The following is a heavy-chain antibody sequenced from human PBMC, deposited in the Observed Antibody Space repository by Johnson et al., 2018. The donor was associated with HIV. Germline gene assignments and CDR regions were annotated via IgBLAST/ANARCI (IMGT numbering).Heavy chain of an antibody. D-gene: IGHD2-21*01. Sequence: VQLVESGGGLVQPGGSLRLSCAASGFTFRNYLMSWVRQAPGKGLEWVANIKEDGSEKFYVDSVKGRFTISRDNAKNSLYLQMNSLKTEDTAVYYCALSYSLDAFDIWGQGTMVTVSS. CDR1: GFTFRNYL. V-gene: IGHV3-7*03. J-gene: IGHJ3*02. CDR2: IKEDGSEK. CDR3: ALSYSLDAFDI.